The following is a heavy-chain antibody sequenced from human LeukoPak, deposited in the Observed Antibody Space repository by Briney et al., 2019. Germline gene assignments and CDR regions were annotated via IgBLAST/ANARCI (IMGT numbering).Heavy chain of an antibody. Sequence: PGGSVRLSCAASGFTFSSYGMHWVRQAPGKGLEWVAVIWYDGSNKYYADSVKGRFTISRDNSKNTLYLQMNSLRAEDTAVYYCARDHAYDILTGYYHYYYGMDVRGAGTPVTVSS. CDR3: ARDHAYDILTGYYHYYYGMDV. CDR2: IWYDGSNK. J-gene: IGHJ6*04. CDR1: GFTFSSYG. D-gene: IGHD3-9*01. V-gene: IGHV3-33*01.